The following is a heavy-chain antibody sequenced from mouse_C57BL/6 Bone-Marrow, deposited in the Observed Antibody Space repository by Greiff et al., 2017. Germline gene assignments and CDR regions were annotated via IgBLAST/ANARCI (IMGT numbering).Heavy chain of an antibody. J-gene: IGHJ1*03. CDR3: VKDGSRSYWYFDV. V-gene: IGHV10-3*01. CDR2: LRSKSSNYAT. Sequence: DVQLQESGGGLVQPKGSLKLSCAASGFTFNTYAMHWVRQAPGKGLEWVARLRSKSSNYATYYADSVKNRFTISGDDSQSMLYLQMSNLKTEETAMYYCVKDGSRSYWYFDVWGTGTTVTVSS. CDR1: GFTFNTYA. D-gene: IGHD1-1*01.